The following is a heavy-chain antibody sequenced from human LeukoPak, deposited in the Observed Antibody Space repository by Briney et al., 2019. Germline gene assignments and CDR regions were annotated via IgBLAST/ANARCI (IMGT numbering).Heavy chain of an antibody. J-gene: IGHJ6*03. Sequence: PGMSLRLSCAASVFTFSPCAMHWVRQAMHWVRQAPGKGLEWGAIISYDGSNKYYAESVKGRFTISRDNSKNTLYLQMNSLRAEDTAVYYCATDGSGRSNYYYYYMDVWGKGTTVTVSS. CDR1: VFTFSPCA. CDR3: ATDGSGRSNYYYYYMDV. D-gene: IGHD3-10*01. V-gene: IGHV3-30*01. CDR2: ISYDGSNK.